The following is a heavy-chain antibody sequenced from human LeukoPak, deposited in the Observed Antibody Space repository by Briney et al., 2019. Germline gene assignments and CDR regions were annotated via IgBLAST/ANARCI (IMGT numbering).Heavy chain of an antibody. CDR2: ISAYNGNT. Sequence: ASVKVSCKASGYTFTSYGISWVRQAPGQGLEWMGWISAYNGNTNYAQKLQGRVTMTTDTSTSTAYMELRSLRSDDTAVYYCARARVVVAFVSHWDSWGQGTLVTVSS. J-gene: IGHJ4*02. CDR3: ARARVVVAFVSHWDS. V-gene: IGHV1-18*01. CDR1: GYTFTSYG. D-gene: IGHD3-22*01.